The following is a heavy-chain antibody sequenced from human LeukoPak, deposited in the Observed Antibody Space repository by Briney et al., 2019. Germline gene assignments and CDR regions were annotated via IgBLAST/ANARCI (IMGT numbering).Heavy chain of an antibody. Sequence: PGRSLRLSCTVSGFIISNYGMHWVHQAPGKGLEYVSAISRRGDSTYYAKSVKGRFATSRDNSKSTLYLQMNSLSIEDTAVYYCARDRSDYGKNYLDSWGQGTLVAVSS. CDR2: ISRRGDST. D-gene: IGHD4-17*01. CDR3: ARDRSDYGKNYLDS. V-gene: IGHV3-64*01. CDR1: GFIISNYG. J-gene: IGHJ4*02.